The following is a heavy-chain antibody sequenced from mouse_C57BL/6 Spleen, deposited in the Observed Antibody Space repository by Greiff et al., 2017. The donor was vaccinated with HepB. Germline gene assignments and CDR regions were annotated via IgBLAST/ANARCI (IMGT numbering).Heavy chain of an antibody. V-gene: IGHV1-66*01. Sequence: QVQLQQSGPELVKPGASVKISCKASGYSFTSYYIHWVKQRPGQGLEWIGWIYPGSGNTKYNEKFKGKATLTADTSSSTAYMQLSSLTSEDSAVYYCARWLYDGVDYWGQGTTLTVSS. CDR3: ARWLYDGVDY. J-gene: IGHJ2*01. CDR1: GYSFTSYY. CDR2: IYPGSGNT. D-gene: IGHD2-3*01.